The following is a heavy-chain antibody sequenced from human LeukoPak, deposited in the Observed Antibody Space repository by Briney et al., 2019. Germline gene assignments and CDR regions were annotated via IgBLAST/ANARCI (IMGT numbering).Heavy chain of an antibody. CDR1: GFTFTSYD. D-gene: IGHD7-27*01. Sequence: ASVKVSCKASGFTFTSYDFNWVRQATGQGLEWMGWMNPNSGNTGYAQKFQGRVTMTRDTSISTAYMELSRLRSDDTAVYYCARGGELGMNYFDYWGQGTLVTVSS. J-gene: IGHJ4*02. CDR2: MNPNSGNT. V-gene: IGHV1-8*01. CDR3: ARGGELGMNYFDY.